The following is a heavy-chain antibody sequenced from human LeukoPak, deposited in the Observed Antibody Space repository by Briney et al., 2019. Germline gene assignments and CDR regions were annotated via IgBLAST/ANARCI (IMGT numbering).Heavy chain of an antibody. CDR1: GDSNHLGTYY. Sequence: PSETQSLPCTFSGDSNHLGTYYWGWIRQPPGKVLEWIASMYHDGRTSYNPSHESRFTISIDTSTNQFSLKLSSVTAADTAVYYCASDHKSITMRKGQYFDYWGQGVLVTVS. J-gene: IGHJ4*02. CDR3: ASDHKSITMRKGQYFDY. CDR2: MYHDGRT. D-gene: IGHD1-14*01. V-gene: IGHV4-39*01.